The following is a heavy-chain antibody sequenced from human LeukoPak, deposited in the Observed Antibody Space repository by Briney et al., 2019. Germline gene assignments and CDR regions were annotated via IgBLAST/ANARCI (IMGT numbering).Heavy chain of an antibody. V-gene: IGHV3-30-3*01. J-gene: IGHJ4*02. CDR1: GFTFSSYA. CDR2: ISYDGSKK. Sequence: PGGSLRLSCAASGFTFSSYAMHWVRQAPGKGLEWVAVISYDGSKKYYADSVKGRFTISRDNSKNTLYLQMNSLRAEDTAVYYCARDSRTEGNYYDSSGYYYEDYWGQGTLVTVSS. D-gene: IGHD3-22*01. CDR3: ARDSRTEGNYYDSSGYYYEDY.